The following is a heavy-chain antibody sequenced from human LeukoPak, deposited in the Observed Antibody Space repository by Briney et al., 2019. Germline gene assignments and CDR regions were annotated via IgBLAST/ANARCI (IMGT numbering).Heavy chain of an antibody. Sequence: PAGSLRLSCATSGFTFRNYAIHWVRQSPGPGQEWVAFMRANGVADYHSDSAHGRLTIYRDNSTKKLYQQMNTPITESTTVYYFVPLLRSSISSVLGYSGEGSLVTASS. V-gene: IGHV3-30*02. CDR1: GFTFRNYA. CDR2: MRANGVAD. D-gene: IGHD1-26*01. J-gene: IGHJ4*02. CDR3: VPLLRSSISSVLGY.